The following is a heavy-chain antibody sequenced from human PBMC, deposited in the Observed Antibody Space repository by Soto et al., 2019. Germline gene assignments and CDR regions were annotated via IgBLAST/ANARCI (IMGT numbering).Heavy chain of an antibody. J-gene: IGHJ4*02. CDR3: ARQAYSSSWYYFDY. Sequence: SETLSLTCTVSGGSISRYYWSWIRQPPGKGLEWIGYIYYSGSTNYNPSLKSRVTISVDTSKNQFSLKLSSVTAADTAVYYCARQAYSSSWYYFDYWGQGTLVTVSS. CDR2: IYYSGST. CDR1: GGSISRYY. D-gene: IGHD6-13*01. V-gene: IGHV4-59*08.